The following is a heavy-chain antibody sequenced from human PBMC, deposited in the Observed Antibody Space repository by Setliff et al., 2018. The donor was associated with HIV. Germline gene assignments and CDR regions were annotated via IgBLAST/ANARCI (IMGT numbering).Heavy chain of an antibody. V-gene: IGHV3-23*01. CDR2: ISGSGGST. J-gene: IGHJ4*02. Sequence: GGSLRLSCAASGFTFSSYAMSWVRQAPGKGLEWVSAISGSGGSTYYADSVKGRFTISRYNSKNTLYLQRNSLRAEDTAVYYCAKYTSIAVSLEGNYFDYWGQGTLVTVSS. CDR3: AKYTSIAVSLEGNYFDY. D-gene: IGHD6-19*01. CDR1: GFTFSSYA.